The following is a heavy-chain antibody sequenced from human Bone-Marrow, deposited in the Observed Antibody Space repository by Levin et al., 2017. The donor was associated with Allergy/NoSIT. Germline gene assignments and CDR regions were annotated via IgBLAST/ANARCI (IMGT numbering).Heavy chain of an antibody. J-gene: IGHJ5*02. V-gene: IGHV4-30-2*01. CDR1: GDSISSGGYS. CDR3: VRGLAGNWFDP. Sequence: TSETLSLTCAVSGDSISSGGYSWTWIRQPPGKGLEWIGYIYHSASTYYNPSLKSRVTISVDRSKNQFSLRLSSVTAADTAVYYCVRGLAGNWFDPWGQGTLVTVSS. CDR2: IYHSAST. D-gene: IGHD6-19*01.